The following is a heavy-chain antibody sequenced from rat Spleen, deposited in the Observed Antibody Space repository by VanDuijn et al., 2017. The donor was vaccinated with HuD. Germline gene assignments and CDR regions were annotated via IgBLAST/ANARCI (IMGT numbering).Heavy chain of an antibody. CDR3: ARADTMAAMGHY. CDR2: IWGNGAT. Sequence: QVQLKESGPGLVQPSQTLSLTCTVSGFSLSSYGVFWVRQPPGKGLEWMGIIWGNGATNYDSGFKSRLSISRDTSKSQVFLKMNNLQTDDTAMYFCARADTMAAMGHYWGQGVMVTVSS. CDR1: GFSLSSYG. D-gene: IGHD1-2*01. V-gene: IGHV2S61*01. J-gene: IGHJ2*01.